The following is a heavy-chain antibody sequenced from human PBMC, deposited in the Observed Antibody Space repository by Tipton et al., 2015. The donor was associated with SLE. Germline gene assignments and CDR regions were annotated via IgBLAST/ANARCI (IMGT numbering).Heavy chain of an antibody. D-gene: IGHD5-24*01. Sequence: LRLSCTVSGGSITNRHHYWGWIRQPPGKGLEWIGSIYYSGTSYYNPSLKNRVTISVDTSKNHFSLKLSSVTAADTAVYYCATGGERWLQLGGYWGQGTQVTVSP. CDR3: ATGGERWLQLGGY. CDR1: GGSITNRHHY. J-gene: IGHJ4*02. V-gene: IGHV4-39*02. CDR2: IYYSGTS.